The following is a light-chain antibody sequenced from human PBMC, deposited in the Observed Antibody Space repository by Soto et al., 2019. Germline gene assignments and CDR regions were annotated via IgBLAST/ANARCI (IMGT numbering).Light chain of an antibody. CDR2: HAS. CDR1: QTVSGQ. J-gene: IGKJ4*01. CDR3: QQRSDWLT. Sequence: EIVLTQSPATLSLSPGERATLSCRASQTVSGQLAWYQQKPGQAPRLLIYHASHRATGIPARFIAGGSGTHFTLTISSLEPEDFAVYYCQQRSDWLTFGGGTKVEIK. V-gene: IGKV3-11*01.